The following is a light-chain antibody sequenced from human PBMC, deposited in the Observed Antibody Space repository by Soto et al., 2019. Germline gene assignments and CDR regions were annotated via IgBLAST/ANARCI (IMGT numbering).Light chain of an antibody. CDR2: YIS. J-gene: IGKJ5*01. Sequence: EIVLTQSPATLSLSPGERATLSCRASQSVSSYLVWYQQKPGQAPRLLIYYISTRATGIPARFSGSGSGTEFTLTINSLQSEDSAVYYCQQHNQWPITFGQGTRLEIK. CDR1: QSVSSY. CDR3: QQHNQWPIT. V-gene: IGKV3D-15*01.